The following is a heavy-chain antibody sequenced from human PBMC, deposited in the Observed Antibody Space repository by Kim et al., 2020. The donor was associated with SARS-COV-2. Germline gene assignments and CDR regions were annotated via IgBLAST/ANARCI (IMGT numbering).Heavy chain of an antibody. Sequence: SVKGRFTISRDNAKNSLYLQMNSLRAEDTALYYCAKDLEPYQLLHGDFDYWGQGTLVTVSS. D-gene: IGHD2-2*01. CDR3: AKDLEPYQLLHGDFDY. V-gene: IGHV3-9*01. J-gene: IGHJ4*02.